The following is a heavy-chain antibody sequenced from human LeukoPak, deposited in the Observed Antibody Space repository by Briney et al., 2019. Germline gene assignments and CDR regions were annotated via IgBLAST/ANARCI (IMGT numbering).Heavy chain of an antibody. V-gene: IGHV3-48*03. CDR1: GFTFSTYF. CDR2: ISSSGSTI. CDR3: ARAREGVTFDY. J-gene: IGHJ4*02. Sequence: GGSLRLSCAASGFTFSTYFMHWVRQAPGKGLEWVSYISSSGSTIYYADSVKGRFTISRDNAKNSLYLQMNSLRAEDTAVYYCARAREGVTFDYWGQGTLVTVSS. D-gene: IGHD2-8*01.